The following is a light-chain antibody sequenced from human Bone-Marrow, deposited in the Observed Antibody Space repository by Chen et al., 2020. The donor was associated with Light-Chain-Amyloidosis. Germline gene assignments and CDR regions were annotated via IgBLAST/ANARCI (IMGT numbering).Light chain of an antibody. CDR3: QAWDSSTMI. J-gene: IGLJ2*01. V-gene: IGLV3-1*01. Sequence: SYELTQPPSVSVSPGQTVRFTCSGDELGHKYVSWYQQKPGQSPVLVIYHNTKRPSGIPERFSGSNSGNTATLTISGTQAMDEADYYCQAWDSSTMIFGGGTNLTVL. CDR2: HNT. CDR1: ELGHKY.